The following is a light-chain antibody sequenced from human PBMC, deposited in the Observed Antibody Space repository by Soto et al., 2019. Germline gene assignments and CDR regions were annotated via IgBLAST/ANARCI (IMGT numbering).Light chain of an antibody. CDR1: SSDVGGYNY. CDR2: KVT. J-gene: IGLJ1*01. CDR3: SSYTRSTLGV. V-gene: IGLV2-14*01. Sequence: QSALTQPASVSGSPGQSITIPCTGTSSDVGGYNYVSWYQQHPGKAPKLLIYKVTNRPSGVSYRFSGSKSGNTASLTISVLQAEDEADYYCSSYTRSTLGVFGTGTKLTVL.